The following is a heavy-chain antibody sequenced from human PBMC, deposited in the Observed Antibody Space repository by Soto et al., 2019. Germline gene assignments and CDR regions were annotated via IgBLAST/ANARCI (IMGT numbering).Heavy chain of an antibody. Sequence: SETLSLTCAVSGGSISSGGYSWSWIRQPPGKGLEWIGYIYHSGSTYYSPSLKSRVTISVDRSKNQFSLKLSSVTAADTAVYYCARDVPYYYYMDVWGKGTTVTVSS. CDR2: IYHSGST. J-gene: IGHJ6*03. CDR1: GGSISSGGYS. CDR3: ARDVPYYYYMDV. V-gene: IGHV4-30-2*01.